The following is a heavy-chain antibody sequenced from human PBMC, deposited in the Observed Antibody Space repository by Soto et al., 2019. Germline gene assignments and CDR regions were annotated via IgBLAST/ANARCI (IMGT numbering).Heavy chain of an antibody. CDR2: IYTSGST. CDR1: GGSISSYY. V-gene: IGHV4-4*07. J-gene: IGHJ3*02. D-gene: IGHD5-12*01. Sequence: SETLSLTCTASGGSISSYYWSWIRQPAGKGLEWIGRIYTSGSTNYNPSLKSRVTMSVDTSKNQFSLKLSSVTAADTAVYYCARGGPAQDIVATIEEDAFDIWGQGTMVTVSS. CDR3: ARGGPAQDIVATIEEDAFDI.